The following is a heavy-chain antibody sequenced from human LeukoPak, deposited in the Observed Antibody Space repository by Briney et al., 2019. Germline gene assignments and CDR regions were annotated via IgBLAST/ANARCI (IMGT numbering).Heavy chain of an antibody. CDR1: GYTLTQHS. CDR3: AREVLRHDY. CDR2: IITDTGKS. J-gene: IGHJ4*02. Sequence: GASVKVSCKASGYTLTQHSINWVRQAPGQGLEWMGWIITDTGKSTYAQGFTGRFVFSVDTSVNTAYLQISSLKAEDTAIYYCAREVLRHDYWGRGTLVTVSS. D-gene: IGHD3-10*01. V-gene: IGHV7-4-1*02.